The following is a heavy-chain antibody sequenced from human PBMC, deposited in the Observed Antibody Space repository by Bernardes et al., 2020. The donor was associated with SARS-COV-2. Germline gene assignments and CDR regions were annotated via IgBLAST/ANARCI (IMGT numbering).Heavy chain of an antibody. Sequence: SLRLSCAASGFTFSSYDMHWVRQAPGKGLEWVSGISWNSGSIGYADSVKGRFTISRDNAKNSLYLQMNSLRAEDTALYYCAKDKSWGYSGSYYYGMDVWGQGTTVTVSS. CDR2: ISWNSGSI. J-gene: IGHJ6*02. D-gene: IGHD5-12*01. CDR3: AKDKSWGYSGSYYYGMDV. V-gene: IGHV3-9*01. CDR1: GFTFSSYD.